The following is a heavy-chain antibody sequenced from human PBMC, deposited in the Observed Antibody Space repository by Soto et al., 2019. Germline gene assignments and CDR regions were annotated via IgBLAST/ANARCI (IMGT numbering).Heavy chain of an antibody. J-gene: IGHJ4*02. Sequence: QVQLQESGPGLVKPSETLSLTCTVSGGSISSYYWSWIRQPPGKGLEWIGYIYYSGSTNYNPSLKSRVTISVDTSKNQFSLKLSSVTAADTAVYYCARQTVTTSLDYWGQRTLVTVSS. CDR3: ARQTVTTSLDY. CDR2: IYYSGST. V-gene: IGHV4-59*08. D-gene: IGHD4-17*01. CDR1: GGSISSYY.